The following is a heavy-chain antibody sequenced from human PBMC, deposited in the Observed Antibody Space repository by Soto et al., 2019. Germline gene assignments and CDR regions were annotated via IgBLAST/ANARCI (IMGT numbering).Heavy chain of an antibody. Sequence: QVQLVESGGGVVQPGGSLRLSCAASGFTFSRHGMHWVRQAPGKGLEWVAVISHDGRSGDYADSVKGRFTISRDNSKNTVSLQMNSLRAEDTAVFYCARDLRGSWTKDYWGQGTLVTVSS. D-gene: IGHD6-13*01. CDR3: ARDLRGSWTKDY. CDR2: ISHDGRSG. J-gene: IGHJ4*02. CDR1: GFTFSRHG. V-gene: IGHV3-30*03.